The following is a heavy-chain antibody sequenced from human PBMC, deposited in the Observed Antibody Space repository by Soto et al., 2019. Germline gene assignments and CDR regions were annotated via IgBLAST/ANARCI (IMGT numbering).Heavy chain of an antibody. D-gene: IGHD3-10*01. CDR3: ARGYGSGSYLAYYYYGMDV. CDR2: ISSSSSTI. J-gene: IGHJ6*02. V-gene: IGHV3-48*01. CDR1: RFTFSSYS. Sequence: GGSLRLSCAASRFTFSSYSMNWVRQAPGKGLEWVSYISSSSSTIYYADPVKGRFTISRDNAKNSLYLQMNSLRAEDTAVYYCARGYGSGSYLAYYYYGMDVWGQGTTVTVSS.